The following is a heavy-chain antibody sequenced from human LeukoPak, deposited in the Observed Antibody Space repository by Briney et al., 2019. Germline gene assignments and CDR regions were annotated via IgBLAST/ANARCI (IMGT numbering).Heavy chain of an antibody. V-gene: IGHV3-53*01. Sequence: PGWSLRLSCAASGFSVSDNHMNWVRQAPGKGLEGVSNIYIGGATYYADFVKGRFTISRDNSKNMLYLQMNSLRVEDTAVYYCATNYPRGLSDFDDWSQGTLVTVSS. J-gene: IGHJ4*02. D-gene: IGHD3/OR15-3a*01. CDR3: ATNYPRGLSDFDD. CDR1: GFSVSDNH. CDR2: IYIGGAT.